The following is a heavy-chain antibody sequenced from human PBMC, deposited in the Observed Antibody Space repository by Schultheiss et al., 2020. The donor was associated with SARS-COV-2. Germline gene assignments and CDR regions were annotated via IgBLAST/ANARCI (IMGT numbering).Heavy chain of an antibody. CDR1: GGSFSGYY. CDR3: ATDQLSGWYDY. Sequence: SETLSLTCAVYGGSFSGYYWSWIRQPPGKGLEWIGYIYYSGSTNYNPSLKSRVTISVDTSKNQFSLKLSSVTAADTAVYYCATDQLSGWYDYWGQGTLVTVSS. V-gene: IGHV4-59*01. J-gene: IGHJ4*02. CDR2: IYYSGST. D-gene: IGHD6-19*01.